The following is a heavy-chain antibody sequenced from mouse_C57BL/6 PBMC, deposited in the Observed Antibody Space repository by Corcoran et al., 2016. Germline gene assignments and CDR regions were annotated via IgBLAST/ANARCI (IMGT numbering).Heavy chain of an antibody. CDR2: INTYSGVP. J-gene: IGHJ2*01. CDR1: GYTFTTSG. Sequence: QIQLVQSGPELKKPGETVQISCKASGYTFTTSGMSWVKQAPGKGLKWMGWINTYSGVPTYADDFKGRFAFSLETSASTAYLQINNLKNEDTATYFCARDYYGSSAVDYWGQGTTITVSS. CDR3: ARDYYGSSAVDY. D-gene: IGHD1-1*01. V-gene: IGHV9-3*01.